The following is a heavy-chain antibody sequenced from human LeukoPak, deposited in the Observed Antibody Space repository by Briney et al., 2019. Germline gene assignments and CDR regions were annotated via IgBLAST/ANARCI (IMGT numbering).Heavy chain of an antibody. D-gene: IGHD6-19*01. CDR1: GFTFSSYE. Sequence: SGGSLRLSCAASGFTFSSYEMNWVRQAPGKGLEWVSYISSSGSTIYYADSVKGRFTISRDNAKNSLYLQMNSLRAEDTAVYYCARFSAAGTFSSGWYGYYYYGMDVWGQGTTVTVSS. CDR3: ARFSAAGTFSSGWYGYYYYGMDV. V-gene: IGHV3-48*03. J-gene: IGHJ6*02. CDR2: ISSSGSTI.